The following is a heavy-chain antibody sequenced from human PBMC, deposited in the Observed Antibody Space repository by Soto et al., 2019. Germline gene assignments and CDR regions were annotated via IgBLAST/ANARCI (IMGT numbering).Heavy chain of an antibody. Sequence: QVQLVESGGGLVRPGGSLKLSCAASGFTFSEYYMSWIRQAPGKGLEWVSSISGSSSSRKYADSVRGRFTISTDYAKNALYLQMNSLRVEDTALYFCARGPRRDGCKDLASWGQGTLFTVSS. V-gene: IGHV3-11*05. J-gene: IGHJ4*02. CDR2: ISGSSSSR. CDR1: GFTFSEYY. CDR3: ARGPRRDGCKDLAS.